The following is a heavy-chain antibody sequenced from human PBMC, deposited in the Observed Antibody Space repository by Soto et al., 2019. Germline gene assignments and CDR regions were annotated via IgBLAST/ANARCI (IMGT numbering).Heavy chain of an antibody. Sequence: SVKVSCKASGGTFSSYAISWVRQAPGQGLEWMGGIIPIFGTANYAQKFQGRVTITADESTSTAYMELSSLRSEDTAVYYCARATMVRGVLPTSFDYWGQGTLVTAPQ. CDR3: ARATMVRGVLPTSFDY. J-gene: IGHJ4*02. D-gene: IGHD3-10*01. CDR1: GGTFSSYA. CDR2: IIPIFGTA. V-gene: IGHV1-69*13.